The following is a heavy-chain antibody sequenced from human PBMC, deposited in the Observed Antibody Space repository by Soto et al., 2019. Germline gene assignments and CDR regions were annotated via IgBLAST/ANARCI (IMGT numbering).Heavy chain of an antibody. Sequence: PSETLSLTCAVYGGSFSGYYWSWIRQPPGKGLEWIGEINHSGSTNYNPSLKSRVTISVDTSKNQFSLKLSSVTAADTAVYYCATTVTTWALDYWGQGTLVTVSS. CDR1: GGSFSGYY. J-gene: IGHJ4*02. V-gene: IGHV4-34*01. CDR2: INHSGST. CDR3: ATTVTTWALDY. D-gene: IGHD4-17*01.